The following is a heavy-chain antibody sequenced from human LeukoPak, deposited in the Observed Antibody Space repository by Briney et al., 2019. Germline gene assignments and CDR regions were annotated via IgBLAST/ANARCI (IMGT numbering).Heavy chain of an antibody. Sequence: ASVKVSCKASGYTFTSYYMHWVRQAPGLGLEWMGIINPSGGSTSYAQKFQGRVTMTRDTSTSTVYMELSSLRSEDTAVYYCARGPGIGWYYYYYGMDVWGQGTTVTVSS. CDR3: ARGPGIGWYYYYYGMDV. CDR2: INPSGGST. CDR1: GYTFTSYY. V-gene: IGHV1-46*01. J-gene: IGHJ6*02. D-gene: IGHD6-19*01.